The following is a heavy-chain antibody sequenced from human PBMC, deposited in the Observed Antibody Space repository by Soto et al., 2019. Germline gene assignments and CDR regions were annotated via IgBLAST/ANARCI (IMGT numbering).Heavy chain of an antibody. V-gene: IGHV3-11*01. J-gene: IGHJ4*02. Sequence: QVQLVESGGALVKPGGSLRLSCVTSGFTFSDYYISWLRQAPGKGPECLSYISFNNNTIYYDDSVRGRFTISRDNAKNSVFLQMNRLRAEDTAVYYCARHLGRIEAARFDYWGRGTLVTVSS. CDR2: ISFNNNTI. CDR3: ARHLGRIEAARFDY. D-gene: IGHD2-15*01. CDR1: GFTFSDYY.